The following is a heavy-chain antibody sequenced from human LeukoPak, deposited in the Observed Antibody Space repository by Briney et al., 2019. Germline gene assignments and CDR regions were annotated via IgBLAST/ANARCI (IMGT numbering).Heavy chain of an antibody. D-gene: IGHD2-8*01. J-gene: IGHJ4*02. CDR1: GFTFSSFP. V-gene: IGHV3-23*01. Sequence: TGGSLRLSCAASGFTFSSFPMTWVRLAPGKGLEWVSTISGSGGSTYYAESVKGRFTISRDNSKNTLYLQMNSLRGEDTALYYYAKDLAGCSDSWGQGTLVTVSS. CDR2: ISGSGGST. CDR3: AKDLAGCSDS.